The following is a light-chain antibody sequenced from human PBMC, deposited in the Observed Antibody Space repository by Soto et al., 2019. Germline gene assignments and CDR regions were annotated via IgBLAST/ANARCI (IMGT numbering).Light chain of an antibody. CDR2: AAS. CDR1: QSISSL. J-gene: IGKJ4*01. V-gene: IGKV1-39*01. CDR3: QQSYSSLPT. Sequence: QLTQSPSSLSASVGDRVTITCRAGQSISSLLNWYQQKPGKAPNLLIYAASSLQSGVPARFSGSGSGTDFTLTTSSLQPEDFATYYCQQSYSSLPTFGGGTKVDIK.